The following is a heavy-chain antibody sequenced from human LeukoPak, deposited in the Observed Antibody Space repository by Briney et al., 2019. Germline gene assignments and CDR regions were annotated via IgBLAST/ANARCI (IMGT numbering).Heavy chain of an antibody. V-gene: IGHV4-39*02. J-gene: IGHJ3*02. Sequence: SETLSLTCTVSGGSISNSSSYWGWIRQPPGKGLEWIGSIYYSGSTYYNPSLKSRVTISVDTSKNQFSLKLSSVTAADTAVYYCARDRGVGGYSYGSSPRAFDIWGQGTMVTVSS. CDR1: GGSISNSSSY. CDR2: IYYSGST. CDR3: ARDRGVGGYSYGSSPRAFDI. D-gene: IGHD5-18*01.